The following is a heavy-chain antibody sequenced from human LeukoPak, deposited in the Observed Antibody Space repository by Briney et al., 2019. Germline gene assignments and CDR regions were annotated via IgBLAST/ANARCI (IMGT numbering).Heavy chain of an antibody. CDR2: VYHSGTT. V-gene: IGHV4-30-2*01. D-gene: IGHD4-23*01. Sequence: SETLSLTCTVSGDSISSGDYYWSWIRQPPGKGLEWIGYVYHSGTTYYNPSLRSRVTISVDRSENQFSLKLNSVTAADTAVYYCASGTGGGNPFDYWGQGTLVTVSS. J-gene: IGHJ4*02. CDR3: ASGTGGGNPFDY. CDR1: GDSISSGDYY.